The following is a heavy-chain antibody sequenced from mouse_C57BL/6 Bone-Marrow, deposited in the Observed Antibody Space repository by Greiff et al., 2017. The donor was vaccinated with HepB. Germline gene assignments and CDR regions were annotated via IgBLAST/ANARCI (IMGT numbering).Heavy chain of an antibody. V-gene: IGHV5-4*01. CDR1: GFTFSSYA. CDR3: ARDDYDWFAY. D-gene: IGHD2-4*01. CDR2: ISDGGSYT. Sequence: EVKLVESGGGLVKPGGSLKLSCAASGFTFSSYAMSWVRQTPEKRLEWVATISDGGSYTYYPDNVKGRFTISRDNAKNNLYLQMSHLKSEDTAMYYCARDDYDWFAYWGQGTLVTVSA. J-gene: IGHJ3*01.